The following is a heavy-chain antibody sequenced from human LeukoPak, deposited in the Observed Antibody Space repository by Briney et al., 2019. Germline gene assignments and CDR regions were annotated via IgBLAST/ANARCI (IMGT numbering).Heavy chain of an antibody. CDR1: GGSISSSSYY. V-gene: IGHV4-39*01. J-gene: IGHJ4*02. Sequence: SETLSLTCTVSGGSISSSSYYWGWIRQPPGKGLEWIGSIYYSGSTYYNPSLKSRVTISVDTSRSRFSLKLSSVTAADTAVYYCARVDSSGYYFDYWGQGTLVTVSS. CDR3: ARVDSSGYYFDY. D-gene: IGHD3-22*01. CDR2: IYYSGST.